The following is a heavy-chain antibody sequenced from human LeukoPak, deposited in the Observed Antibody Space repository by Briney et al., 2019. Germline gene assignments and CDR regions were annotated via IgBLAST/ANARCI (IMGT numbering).Heavy chain of an antibody. Sequence: ASVKISCKASGGTFRKYTIIWVRQATGQGLEWMGWMNPNSGNTGYTQNFQGRVTMTRNTSISTAYMDLSSLRSEDTAVYYCARGVKGQQLGYWGQGTLVTVSS. V-gene: IGHV1-8*01. CDR2: MNPNSGNT. CDR1: GGTFRKYT. CDR3: ARGVKGQQLGY. J-gene: IGHJ4*02. D-gene: IGHD6-13*01.